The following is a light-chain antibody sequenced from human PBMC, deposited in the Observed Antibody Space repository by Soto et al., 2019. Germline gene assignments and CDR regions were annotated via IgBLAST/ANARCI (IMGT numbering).Light chain of an antibody. Sequence: QSVLTQPASVPGSPGQXITISCTGTSSDVGSYNLVSWYQQHPGKAPKLMIYEVSKRPSGVSNRFSGSKSGNTASLTISGLQAEDEADYYCCSYAGSSSLVFGTGTKVTVL. CDR2: EVS. CDR3: CSYAGSSSLV. V-gene: IGLV2-23*02. CDR1: SSDVGSYNL. J-gene: IGLJ1*01.